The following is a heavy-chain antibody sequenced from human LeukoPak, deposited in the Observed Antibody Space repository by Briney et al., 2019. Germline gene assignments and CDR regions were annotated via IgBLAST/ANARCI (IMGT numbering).Heavy chain of an antibody. V-gene: IGHV1-69*05. CDR2: IIPIFGTA. D-gene: IGHD3-22*01. CDR1: GGTFSSYT. J-gene: IGHJ4*02. CDR3: ARGGRRLLLLRRPHPFDY. Sequence: GASVKVSCKASGGTFSSYTISWVRQAPGQGLEWMGRIIPIFGTANYAQKFQGRVTITTDESTSTAYMELSSLRSEDTAVYYCARGGRRLLLLRRPHPFDYWGQGTLVTVSS.